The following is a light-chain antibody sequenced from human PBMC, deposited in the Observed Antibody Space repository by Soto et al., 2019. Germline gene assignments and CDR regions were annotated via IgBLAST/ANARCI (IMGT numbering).Light chain of an antibody. V-gene: IGLV2-14*01. J-gene: IGLJ1*01. Sequence: QSVLTLPASVSGSPGQSITISCTGTSSDIGGYNYVSWYQQHPGKAPKVLIFEVNHRPSGVSSRFSASKSGNTASLTISGLQAEDEADYYCSSYRRSSTHSYVLGSGNKVTVL. CDR1: SSDIGGYNY. CDR2: EVN. CDR3: SSYRRSSTHSYV.